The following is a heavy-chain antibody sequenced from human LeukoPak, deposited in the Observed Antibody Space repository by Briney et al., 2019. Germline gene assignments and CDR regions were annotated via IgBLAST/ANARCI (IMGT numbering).Heavy chain of an antibody. J-gene: IGHJ4*02. V-gene: IGHV3-7*01. CDR2: IKQDGSEK. D-gene: IGHD4-23*01. CDR3: ARDQRWRFNFDS. Sequence: GGSLRLSCAASGFTFSIYWMSWVRQAPGKGLEWVANIKQDGSEKYYVDSVKGRFTISRDNAKNSLYLEMYSLRAEDTAVYYCARDQRWRFNFDSWGQGILVTVSS. CDR1: GFTFSIYW.